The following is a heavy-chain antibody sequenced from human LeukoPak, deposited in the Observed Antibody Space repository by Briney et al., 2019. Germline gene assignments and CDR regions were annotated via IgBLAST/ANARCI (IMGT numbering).Heavy chain of an antibody. J-gene: IGHJ4*02. V-gene: IGHV4-38-2*01. CDR2: IYHRGST. CDR3: ARHSLSVTYFDY. CDR1: GYSISSGYY. Sequence: SETLSLTCAVSGYSISSGYYWGWIRQPPGKGLEWIGSIYHRGSTYYNPSLKSRVTISVDTSKNQFSLKLSSVTAADTAVYYCARHSLSVTYFDYWGQGTLVTVSS. D-gene: IGHD4-23*01.